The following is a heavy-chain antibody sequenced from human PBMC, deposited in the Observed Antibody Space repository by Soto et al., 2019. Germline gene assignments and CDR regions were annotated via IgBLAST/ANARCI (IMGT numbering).Heavy chain of an antibody. D-gene: IGHD5-12*01. CDR2: IHAAHGYT. J-gene: IGHJ3*01. V-gene: IGHV1-3*01. CDR3: ARVQYSGDDIKQAVDL. CDR1: GYTFTSYT. Sequence: QVHLVQSGAEVQRPGASVNISCKASGYTFTSYTVHWVRQPPGQRLEWMGWIHAAHGYTKFSQHFHGRLTINRDTSARIVYMELSSLRSEDSAVYYCARVQYSGDDIKQAVDLWGQGTMVTVSS.